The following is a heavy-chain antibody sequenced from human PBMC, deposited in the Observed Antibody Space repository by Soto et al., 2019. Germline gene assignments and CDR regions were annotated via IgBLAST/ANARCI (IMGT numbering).Heavy chain of an antibody. Sequence: QVQLVESGGGVVQPGTSLRLSCAASGFSFSDSGMYWVRQAPGMGPEWVALIWFDGTAKHYADSVKGRFTISRDNSKKTLYPGVKRMRAEVTAGYYCARDAYGLVVWGDRATGTVSS. CDR1: GFSFSDSG. CDR3: ARDAYGLVV. CDR2: IWFDGTAK. V-gene: IGHV3-33*08. J-gene: IGHJ6*04.